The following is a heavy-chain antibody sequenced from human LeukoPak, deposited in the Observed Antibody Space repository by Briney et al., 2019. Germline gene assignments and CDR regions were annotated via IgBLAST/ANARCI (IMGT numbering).Heavy chain of an antibody. CDR3: ARDIASSVFVGPYFDY. Sequence: PGGSLRLSCAASGFTFSSYSMNWVRQAPGKGLEWISSIVGTDGSTYYADSMKGQFIISRDSSKKTLYLQMSNLRAEDTAIYYCARDIASSVFVGPYFDYWGQGVLVTVSS. J-gene: IGHJ4*02. V-gene: IGHV3-23*01. CDR2: IVGTDGST. CDR1: GFTFSSYS. D-gene: IGHD5/OR15-5a*01.